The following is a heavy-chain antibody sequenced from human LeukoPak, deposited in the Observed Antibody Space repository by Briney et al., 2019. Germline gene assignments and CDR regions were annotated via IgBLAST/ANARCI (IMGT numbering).Heavy chain of an antibody. V-gene: IGHV1-69*13. CDR1: GGTFSSYA. Sequence: SVKVSCKASGGTFSSYAISWVRQAPGQGLEWMGGIIPIFGTANYAQKFQGRVTITADESTSTAYMELSSLRSEDTAVYYCARVTIFGVADDAFDIWGQGTMVTVSS. D-gene: IGHD3-3*01. CDR3: ARVTIFGVADDAFDI. CDR2: IIPIFGTA. J-gene: IGHJ3*02.